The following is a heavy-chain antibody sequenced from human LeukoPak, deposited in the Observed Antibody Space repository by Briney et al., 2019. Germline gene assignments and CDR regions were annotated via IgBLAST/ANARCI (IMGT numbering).Heavy chain of an antibody. Sequence: GGSLRLSCAASGFTFSSYSMNWVRQAPGKGVEGVSSISSSSSYIYYADSVKGRFTISRDNAKNSLYLQMNSLRAEDTAVYYCARDSGSSWYWFDPWGQGTLVTVSS. V-gene: IGHV3-21*01. CDR1: GFTFSSYS. CDR3: ARDSGSSWYWFDP. CDR2: ISSSSSYI. D-gene: IGHD6-13*01. J-gene: IGHJ5*02.